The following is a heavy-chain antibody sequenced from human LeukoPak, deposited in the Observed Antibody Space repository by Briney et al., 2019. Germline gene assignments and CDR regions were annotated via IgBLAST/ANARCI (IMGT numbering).Heavy chain of an antibody. D-gene: IGHD2-15*01. V-gene: IGHV1-69*13. J-gene: IGHJ3*02. CDR1: GYTFTNYA. CDR2: IIPMFGTA. Sequence: SVKVSCKASGYTFTNYAISWVRQAPGQGLEWMGGIIPMFGTANYAQKFQGRVTITADESTNTAYMELSRLRSEDTAVYYCARDDSAPGDTPKIDAFDIWGQGTMVTVSS. CDR3: ARDDSAPGDTPKIDAFDI.